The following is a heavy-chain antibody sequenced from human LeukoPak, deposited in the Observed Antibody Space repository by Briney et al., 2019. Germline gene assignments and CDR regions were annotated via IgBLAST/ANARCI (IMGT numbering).Heavy chain of an antibody. D-gene: IGHD6-13*01. Sequence: SETLSLTCTVSVDFISTYYWSWIRQAPGKGLEWIGYINYSGSTDYNPSLKSRVTISVDTSKNQLSLKMRSVTAADTAVYYCAREYSSFEYWGQGTLVTVSS. CDR2: INYSGST. CDR3: AREYSSFEY. J-gene: IGHJ4*02. V-gene: IGHV4-59*01. CDR1: VDFISTYY.